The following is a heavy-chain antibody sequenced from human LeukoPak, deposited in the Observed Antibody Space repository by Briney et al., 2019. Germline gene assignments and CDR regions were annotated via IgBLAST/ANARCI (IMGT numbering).Heavy chain of an antibody. Sequence: SETLSLACTVSGGSISSYYWSWIRQPPGKGPEWIGYSDKSGSTNYNPSLKSRVTISVDTSTNQFSLRLSSVTAADTAVYYCAADRNNRSWYYYWGQGILVTVSS. CDR1: GGSISSYY. V-gene: IGHV4-59*08. CDR2: SDKSGST. D-gene: IGHD2/OR15-2a*01. CDR3: AADRNNRSWYYY. J-gene: IGHJ4*02.